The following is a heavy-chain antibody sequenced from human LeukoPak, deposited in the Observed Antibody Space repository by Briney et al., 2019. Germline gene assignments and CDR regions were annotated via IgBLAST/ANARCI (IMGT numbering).Heavy chain of an antibody. J-gene: IGHJ4*02. CDR2: IKHDGSES. D-gene: IGHD2-8*01. Sequence: GGSLRLSCAASGFTFSTYWMTWVRQAPGKGLEWVANIKHDGSESYYVDSVKGRFTISRDNSKNSLFLQMNSLRVEDTAVYHCARARPYCTNGVCYRAYYFDYWGQGTLVTVSS. V-gene: IGHV3-7*04. CDR1: GFTFSTYW. CDR3: ARARPYCTNGVCYRAYYFDY.